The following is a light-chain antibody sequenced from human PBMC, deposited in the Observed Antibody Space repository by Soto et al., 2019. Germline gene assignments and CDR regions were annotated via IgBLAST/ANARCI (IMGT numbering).Light chain of an antibody. J-gene: IGLJ3*02. CDR1: SSDVVGYNY. Sequence: QSVLTQPPSASGSPGQSVTISCTGTSSDVVGYNYVSLYQQYPGRAPKLMIYEVTKRPSGVPDRFSGSKSGNTASLTVSGLQAEDEADYDCSSYAASNNFYFVFGGGTKLTVL. CDR3: SSYAASNNFYFV. CDR2: EVT. V-gene: IGLV2-8*01.